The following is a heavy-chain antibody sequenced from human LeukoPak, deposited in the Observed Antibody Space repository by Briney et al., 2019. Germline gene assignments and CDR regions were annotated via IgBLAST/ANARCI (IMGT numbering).Heavy chain of an antibody. CDR3: KTDPPGHFDY. CDR2: ISGSGGST. Sequence: AGGSLRLSCAASGFTFSSYAMSWVRQAPGKGLEWVSAISGSGGSTYYADSVKGRFTISRDNSKNTLYLQMNSLRAEDTAVYYCKTDPPGHFDYWGQGTLVTVSS. J-gene: IGHJ4*02. CDR1: GFTFSSYA. V-gene: IGHV3-23*01.